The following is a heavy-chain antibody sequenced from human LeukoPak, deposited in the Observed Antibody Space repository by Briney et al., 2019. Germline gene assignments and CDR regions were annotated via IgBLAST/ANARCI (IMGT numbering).Heavy chain of an antibody. Sequence: GGSLRLSCAASGFTFISYEMNWVRQAPGEVLEWVSYISSSGSTIYYADSVKGRFTISRDNAKNSLYLQMNSLRDEDTAVYYCAREGYYYYYMDVWGKGTTVTVSS. CDR1: GFTFISYE. CDR2: ISSSGSTI. CDR3: AREGYYYYYMDV. J-gene: IGHJ6*03. V-gene: IGHV3-48*03.